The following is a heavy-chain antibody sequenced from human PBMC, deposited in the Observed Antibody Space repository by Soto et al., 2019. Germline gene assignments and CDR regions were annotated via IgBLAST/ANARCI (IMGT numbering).Heavy chain of an antibody. CDR1: GGSISSSNW. Sequence: QVQLQESGPGLVKPSGTLSLTCAVSGGSISSSNWWSWVRQPPGQGLEWIGEIYHSGSTNYNTSLKSRVTISVDKSKNQFSLKLSSVIAADTAVYYCARVSGGYYYGMDVWGQGTTVTVSS. CDR2: IYHSGST. J-gene: IGHJ6*02. CDR3: ARVSGGYYYGMDV. D-gene: IGHD7-27*01. V-gene: IGHV4-4*02.